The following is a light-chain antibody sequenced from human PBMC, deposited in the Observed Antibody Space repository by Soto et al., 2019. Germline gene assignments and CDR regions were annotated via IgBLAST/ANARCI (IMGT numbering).Light chain of an antibody. CDR3: QQYRDNWT. J-gene: IGKJ1*01. CDR2: KAS. CDR1: QSISGW. V-gene: IGKV1-5*03. Sequence: DIQMTQSPSTLSASVGDRVTITCRASQSISGWLAWYQQKPGTAPKLLIYKASTLQSGVPSRFSGSGSGTEFTLTISSLQPDDSATYYCQQYRDNWTFGQGTKVEIK.